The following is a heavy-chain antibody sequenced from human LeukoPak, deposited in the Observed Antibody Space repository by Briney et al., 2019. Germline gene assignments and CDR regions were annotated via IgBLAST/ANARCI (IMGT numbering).Heavy chain of an antibody. V-gene: IGHV4-34*01. CDR1: GGSFSGYY. CDR3: ARHIVVVPAAMEKELDY. D-gene: IGHD2-2*01. Sequence: SETLSLTCAVYGGSFSGYYWSWIRQPPGKGLEWIGEINHSGSTNYNPSLKSRVTISVDTSKNQSSLKLSSVTAADTAVYYCARHIVVVPAAMEKELDYWGQGTLVTVSS. CDR2: INHSGST. J-gene: IGHJ4*02.